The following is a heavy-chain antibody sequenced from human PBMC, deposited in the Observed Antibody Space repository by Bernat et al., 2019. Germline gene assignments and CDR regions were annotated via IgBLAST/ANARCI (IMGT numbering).Heavy chain of an antibody. Sequence: EVQLVESGGGVVRPGGSLTLSCAASGVNIDDDGMSWVRQAPGKGLEWVSGISWNGAGTGFADSVKGRFTISRDNAKNSLYLQMNSLRAEDTAFYHCARVIAWGVTNAFDIWGQGTMVTVSS. CDR1: GVNIDDDG. CDR3: ARVIAWGVTNAFDI. CDR2: ISWNGAGT. J-gene: IGHJ3*02. D-gene: IGHD3-16*01. V-gene: IGHV3-20*01.